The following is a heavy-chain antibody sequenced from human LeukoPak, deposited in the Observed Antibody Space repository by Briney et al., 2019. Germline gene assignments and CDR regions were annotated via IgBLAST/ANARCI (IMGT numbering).Heavy chain of an antibody. CDR3: ARLYCSSTSCPMDV. J-gene: IGHJ6*04. V-gene: IGHV3-21*01. Sequence: PGGSLRLSCAASGFTFSRYSMNWVRQAPGKGLAWVSSISSSSSYIYYADSVKGRFTISRDNAKNSLYLQMNSLRAEDTAVYCCARLYCSSTSCPMDVWGKGTTVTISS. CDR1: GFTFSRYS. D-gene: IGHD2-2*01. CDR2: ISSSSSYI.